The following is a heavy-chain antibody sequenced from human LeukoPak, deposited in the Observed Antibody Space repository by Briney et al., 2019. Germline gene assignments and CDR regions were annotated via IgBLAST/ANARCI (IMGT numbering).Heavy chain of an antibody. D-gene: IGHD6-6*01. V-gene: IGHV1-2*02. CDR2: INPNTGGT. CDR3: ARNGGELAARPGRVYYYYYMDV. CDR1: GYNFTGYY. Sequence: ASVKVSCKASGYNFTGYYLHWVRQAPGQGLEWMGWINPNTGGTNYAQKFQGRVTMTRDTSISTAYMELSRLRSDDTAVYYCARNGGELAARPGRVYYYYYMDVWGKGTTVTVSS. J-gene: IGHJ6*03.